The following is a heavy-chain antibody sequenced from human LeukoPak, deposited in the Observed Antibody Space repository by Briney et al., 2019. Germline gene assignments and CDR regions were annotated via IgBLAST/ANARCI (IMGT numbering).Heavy chain of an antibody. J-gene: IGHJ6*04. Sequence: GGSLRLSCAASGFTFDDYAMHWVRQAPEKGLEWVSGISWNSGSIAYADSVKGRFTISRDNAKNSLYLQMNSLRAEDTAVYYCAELGITMIGGVWGKGTTVTISS. V-gene: IGHV3-9*01. D-gene: IGHD3-10*02. CDR1: GFTFDDYA. CDR2: ISWNSGSI. CDR3: AELGITMIGGV.